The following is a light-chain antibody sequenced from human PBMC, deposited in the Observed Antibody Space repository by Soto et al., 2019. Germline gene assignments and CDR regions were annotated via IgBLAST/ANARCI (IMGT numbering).Light chain of an antibody. Sequence: QSALTQPASVSGSPGQSIAISCTGTSSDVGSYERVSWYQQHPGKAPTLMIYEVNKRPSGXSNXFSGSKSGNTASLTISGLQAEDEADYYCCSSVGGPNWVFGGGTKLTVL. J-gene: IGLJ3*02. CDR3: CSSVGGPNWV. V-gene: IGLV2-23*02. CDR2: EVN. CDR1: SSDVGSYER.